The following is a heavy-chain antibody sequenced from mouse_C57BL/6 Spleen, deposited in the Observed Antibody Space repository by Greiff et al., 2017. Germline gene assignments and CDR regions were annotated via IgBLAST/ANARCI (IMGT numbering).Heavy chain of an antibody. D-gene: IGHD2-4*01. J-gene: IGHJ3*01. CDR3: ASSYDYD. CDR1: GYSITSGYY. V-gene: IGHV3-6*01. Sequence: VQLQQSGPGLVKPSQSLSLTCSVTGYSITSGYYWNWIRQFPGNKLEWMGYISYDGSNNYNPSLKNRISITRDTSKNQFFLKLNSVTTEDTATYYCASSYDYDWGQGTLVTVSA. CDR2: ISYDGSN.